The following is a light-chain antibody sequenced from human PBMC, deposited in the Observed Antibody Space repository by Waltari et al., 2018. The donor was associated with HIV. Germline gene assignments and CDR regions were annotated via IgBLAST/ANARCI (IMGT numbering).Light chain of an antibody. CDR2: AAT. CDR1: QKISNY. CDR3: QQSYSPPWT. J-gene: IGKJ1*01. V-gene: IGKV1-39*01. Sequence: DIQMTQSPSSLSASVGDRVTITCRASQKISNYLHWYHQKPGKAPNLLIYAATSFQSGVPSRFSGSGSGTDFTPTITSLQPEDFGTYYCQQSYSPPWTFGQGTKVEIK.